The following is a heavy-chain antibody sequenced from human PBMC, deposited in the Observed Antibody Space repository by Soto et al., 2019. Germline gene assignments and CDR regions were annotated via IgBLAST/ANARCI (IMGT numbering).Heavy chain of an antibody. CDR1: GGSIITTTYY. D-gene: IGHD4-4*01. Sequence: SETLSLTCAVSGGSIITTTYYWGWLRQPPGKGLEWIGSVYYSGSTYYNPSLKSRVTISVDTSMNQFSLMLSSVTAADTAVYFCARAPTDYSHDYWGLGNLVTVSS. V-gene: IGHV4-39*01. J-gene: IGHJ4*02. CDR2: VYYSGST. CDR3: ARAPTDYSHDY.